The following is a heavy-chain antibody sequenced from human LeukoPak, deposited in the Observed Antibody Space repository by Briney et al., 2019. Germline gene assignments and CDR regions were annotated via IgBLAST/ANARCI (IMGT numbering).Heavy chain of an antibody. J-gene: IGHJ5*02. Sequence: ASVKVSCKAFGYTFTSNYMHWVRQAPGQGPEWMGVISPSGGSTTYAQKFQGRVTLTRDMSTSTDYLELSSLRSEDTAVYYCARDNSGRDEAWWFNPWAREPWSPSPQ. CDR2: ISPSGGST. CDR1: GYTFTSNY. D-gene: IGHD3-10*01. CDR3: ARDNSGRDEAWWFNP. V-gene: IGHV1-46*01.